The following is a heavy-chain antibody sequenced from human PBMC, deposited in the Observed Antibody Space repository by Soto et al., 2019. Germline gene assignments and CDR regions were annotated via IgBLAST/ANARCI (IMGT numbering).Heavy chain of an antibody. Sequence: SETLSLTCAVSGYSISSGYYWGWIRQPPGKGLEWIGSIYHSGSTYYNPSLKSRVTISVDTSKNQFSLKLSSVTAADTAVYYCARYYDSSGYPDPVDYWGQGTLVTVS. V-gene: IGHV4-38-2*01. CDR2: IYHSGST. D-gene: IGHD3-22*01. J-gene: IGHJ4*02. CDR3: ARYYDSSGYPDPVDY. CDR1: GYSISSGYY.